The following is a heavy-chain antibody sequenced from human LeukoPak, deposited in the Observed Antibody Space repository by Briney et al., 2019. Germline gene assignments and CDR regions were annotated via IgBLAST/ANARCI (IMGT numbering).Heavy chain of an antibody. J-gene: IGHJ3*02. CDR1: GGSFSSYY. V-gene: IGHV4-59*01. Sequence: SETLSLTCAVYGGSFSSYYWSWLRQPPGKGLEWIGYIYYSGSTNYNPSLKSRVTISVDTSKNQFSLKLSSVTAADTAVYYCARSDYDYVWGSYRPNAFDIWGQGTMVTVSS. D-gene: IGHD3-16*02. CDR3: ARSDYDYVWGSYRPNAFDI. CDR2: IYYSGST.